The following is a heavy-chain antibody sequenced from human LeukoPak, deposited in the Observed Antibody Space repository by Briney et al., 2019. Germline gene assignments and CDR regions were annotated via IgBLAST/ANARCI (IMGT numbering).Heavy chain of an antibody. J-gene: IGHJ4*02. Sequence: GESLKISCKGSGYTFASYWIGWVRQMPRKGLEWMGIIYPGDSDTRYSPSFQGQVTISADKSISTAYLQWSSLKASDTAMYYCARGHLYDYSTTSYYFDYWGQGTLVTVSS. CDR3: ARGHLYDYSTTSYYFDY. V-gene: IGHV5-51*01. CDR2: IYPGDSDT. D-gene: IGHD5-12*01. CDR1: GYTFASYW.